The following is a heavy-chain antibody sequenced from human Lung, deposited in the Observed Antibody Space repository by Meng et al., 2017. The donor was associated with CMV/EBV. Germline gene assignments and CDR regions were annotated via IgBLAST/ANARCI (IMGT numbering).Heavy chain of an antibody. Sequence: SGYSLGNYARHWVRQAPGKGLEWVAVISYDGDKKFYTDSVKGRFTISRDNSKNTLILQMNSLRTEDTAVYYCARVYYDSTNYYFSFGYWGQGTPVTVSS. D-gene: IGHD3-22*01. CDR3: ARVYYDSTNYYFSFGY. CDR1: GYSLGNYA. V-gene: IGHV3-30*04. CDR2: ISYDGDKK. J-gene: IGHJ4*02.